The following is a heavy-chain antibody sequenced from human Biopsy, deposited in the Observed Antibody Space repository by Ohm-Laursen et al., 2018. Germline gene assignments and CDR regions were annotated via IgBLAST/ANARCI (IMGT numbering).Heavy chain of an antibody. V-gene: IGHV3-23*01. CDR1: GFTFSSYG. Sequence: GSLRLSCSASGFTFSSYGMSWVRQAPGKGLEWVSAITDSGGSTFYADSVKGRFTISRDNSKNTLYLQMNSLRADDTAVYYCALAAAQTVTHFDYWGQGTLVTVSS. CDR3: ALAAAQTVTHFDY. CDR2: ITDSGGST. J-gene: IGHJ4*02. D-gene: IGHD4-17*01.